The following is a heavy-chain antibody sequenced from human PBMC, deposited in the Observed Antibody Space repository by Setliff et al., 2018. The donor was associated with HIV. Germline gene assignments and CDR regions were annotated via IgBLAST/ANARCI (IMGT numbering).Heavy chain of an antibody. Sequence: ASVKVSCKASGYTFTSYGISWVRQAPGQGLEWMGWISAYNGNTNYAQKLQGRVTMTTDTSTSTAYMELRSLTSEDTAVYYCATGWSEDPTLLQVEYFQHWGQGTLVTVSS. CDR2: ISAYNGNT. D-gene: IGHD1-1*01. V-gene: IGHV1-18*01. CDR3: ATGWSEDPTLLQVEYFQH. CDR1: GYTFTSYG. J-gene: IGHJ1*01.